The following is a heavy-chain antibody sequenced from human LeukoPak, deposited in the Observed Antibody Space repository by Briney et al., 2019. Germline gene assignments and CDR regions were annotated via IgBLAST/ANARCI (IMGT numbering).Heavy chain of an antibody. CDR1: GFTFSNAW. Sequence: GGSLRLSCAASGFTFSNAWMSWVRQAPGKGLEWGGRIKSKTDGGTTDYAAPVKGRFTISRDDSKNTLYLQMNSLKTEDTAVYYCTADNWNSDAFDIWGQGTMVTVSS. V-gene: IGHV3-15*01. D-gene: IGHD1-7*01. CDR3: TADNWNSDAFDI. CDR2: IKSKTDGGTT. J-gene: IGHJ3*02.